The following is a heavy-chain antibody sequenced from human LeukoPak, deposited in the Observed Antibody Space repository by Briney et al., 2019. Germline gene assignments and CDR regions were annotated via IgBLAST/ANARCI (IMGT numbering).Heavy chain of an antibody. CDR3: AKDCVYYYDSSGPYYFDY. V-gene: IGHV3-23*01. CDR1: GLPFNIYA. Sequence: GGSLRLSCAAAGLPFNIYAMNWVRQAPGKGLEWVSGISGSGGKTYYADSVKGRFTISRDNSKNTLYLQMDSLRAEDTAVYYCAKDCVYYYDSSGPYYFDYWGQGTLVTVSS. J-gene: IGHJ4*02. D-gene: IGHD3-22*01. CDR2: ISGSGGKT.